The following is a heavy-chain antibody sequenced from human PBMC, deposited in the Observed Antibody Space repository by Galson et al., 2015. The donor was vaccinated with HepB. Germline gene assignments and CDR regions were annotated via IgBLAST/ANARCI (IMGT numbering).Heavy chain of an antibody. CDR3: AREVGSGYSGYDYYYGMDV. D-gene: IGHD5-12*01. CDR2: IYPGDSDT. V-gene: IGHV5-51*01. J-gene: IGHJ6*02. Sequence: QSGAEVKKPGESLKISCKGSGYSFTSYWIGWVRQMPGKGLEWMGIIYPGDSDTRYSPSFQGQVTISADKSISTAYLQWSGLKASDTAMYYCAREVGSGYSGYDYYYGMDVWGQGTTVTVSS. CDR1: GYSFTSYW.